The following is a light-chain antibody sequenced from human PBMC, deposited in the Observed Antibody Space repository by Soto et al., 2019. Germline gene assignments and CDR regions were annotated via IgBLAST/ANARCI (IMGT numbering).Light chain of an antibody. CDR3: QQYDNWPPVT. CDR2: GAY. V-gene: IGKV3-15*01. Sequence: EIVMTQSPASLSVSPGERATLSCRASQSVDSNLAWYQQKPGQAPRLLIYGAYTRATGITARFSGSGSGTEFTLTISTLPSEDFAVYYCQQYDNWPPVTFGQGTNVDIK. J-gene: IGKJ1*01. CDR1: QSVDSN.